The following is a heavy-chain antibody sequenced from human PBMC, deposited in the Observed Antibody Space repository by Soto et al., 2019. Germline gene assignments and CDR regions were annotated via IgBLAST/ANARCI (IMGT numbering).Heavy chain of an antibody. CDR3: ASQAVAGVGENYYYYMDV. V-gene: IGHV4-31*03. CDR2: IYYSGST. D-gene: IGHD6-19*01. J-gene: IGHJ6*03. Sequence: QVQLQESGPGLVKPSQTLSLTCTVSGGSISSGGYYWSWIRRHPGKGLEWIGYIYYSGSTYYNPSLKSRVTISVDTSKNQFSLKLSSVTAADTAVYYCASQAVAGVGENYYYYMDVWGKGTTVTVSS. CDR1: GGSISSGGYY.